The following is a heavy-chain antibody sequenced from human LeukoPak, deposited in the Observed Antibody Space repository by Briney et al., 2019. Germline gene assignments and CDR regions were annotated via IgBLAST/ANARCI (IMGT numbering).Heavy chain of an antibody. Sequence: GGSLRLSCAVSGFTFSSYWMSWVRQAPGKGLEWVASINQDGSEKYYVDSLEGRFTISRDNAKNSLFLQMNSLRAEDTAVYYCARDAYSGGSCYAYWGQGTLVIVSS. D-gene: IGHD2-15*01. V-gene: IGHV3-7*01. CDR3: ARDAYSGGSCYAY. J-gene: IGHJ4*02. CDR1: GFTFSSYW. CDR2: INQDGSEK.